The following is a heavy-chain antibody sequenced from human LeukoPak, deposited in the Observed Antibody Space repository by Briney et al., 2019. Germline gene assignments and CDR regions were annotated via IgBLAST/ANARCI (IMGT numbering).Heavy chain of an antibody. CDR3: AKARRDYYDSSGYFHSGFDY. CDR1: GFTFSSYA. J-gene: IGHJ4*02. V-gene: IGHV3-23*01. CDR2: ISGSCGST. Sequence: GGSLRLSCAASGFTFSSYAMSWVRQAPGKGLEWVSAISGSCGSTYYADSVKGRFTISRDNSKNTLYLQMSRLRAEDTAVYYCAKARRDYYDSSGYFHSGFDYWGQGTLVTVSS. D-gene: IGHD3-22*01.